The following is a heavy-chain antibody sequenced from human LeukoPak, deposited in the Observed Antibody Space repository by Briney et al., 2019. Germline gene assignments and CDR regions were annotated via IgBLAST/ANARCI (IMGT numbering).Heavy chain of an antibody. D-gene: IGHD5-18*01. V-gene: IGHV4-39*01. Sequence: SETLSLTCTVSGGSISSSSYYWGWIRQPPGKGLEWIGSIYYSGSTYYSPSLKSRVTISVDTSKNQFSLKLSSVTAADTAVYYCARLDSYGHSYYFDYWGQGTLVTVSS. CDR1: GGSISSSSYY. CDR3: ARLDSYGHSYYFDY. J-gene: IGHJ4*02. CDR2: IYYSGST.